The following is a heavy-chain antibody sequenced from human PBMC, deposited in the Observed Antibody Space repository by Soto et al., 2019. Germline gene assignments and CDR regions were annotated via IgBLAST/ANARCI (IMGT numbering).Heavy chain of an antibody. CDR2: IIPMLDSA. D-gene: IGHD3-22*01. CDR3: ARTYHYDSRGKTYFYYGMDV. Sequence: QVQLVQSGAEVKKTGSSVKVSCKASGGTFDNYAISWVRQAPGQGLEWMGGIIPMLDSANYAEKFQGRVTITADESTTTAYMEVSSLRSEDTAVYYCARTYHYDSRGKTYFYYGMDVWGQGTSVTVSS. V-gene: IGHV1-69*12. CDR1: GGTFDNYA. J-gene: IGHJ6*02.